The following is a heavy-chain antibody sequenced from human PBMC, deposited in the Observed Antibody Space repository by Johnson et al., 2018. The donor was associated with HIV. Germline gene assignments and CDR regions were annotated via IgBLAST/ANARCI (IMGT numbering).Heavy chain of an antibody. CDR2: ISHDGSNK. CDR3: AKGQRYYNCCGDYHDAFDI. Sequence: QVQLVESGGAVVQPGRALRLSCAASGFTYSNYAMHWVRQAPGTGLEWVAVISHDGSNKYYADSVQGRFNISRDNSKNTLYLQMNSLRSEDTALYYCAKGQRYYNCCGDYHDAFDIWGQGTMVTVSS. D-gene: IGHD2-21*01. V-gene: IGHV3-30-3*01. J-gene: IGHJ3*02. CDR1: GFTYSNYA.